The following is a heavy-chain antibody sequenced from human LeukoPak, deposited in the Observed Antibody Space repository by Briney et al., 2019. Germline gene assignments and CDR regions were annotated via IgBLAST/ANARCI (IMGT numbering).Heavy chain of an antibody. CDR1: GYTFTSYG. CDR2: ISAYNGNT. Sequence: ASVKVSCKASGYTFTSYGISWVRQAPGQGLEWMGWISAYNGNTNYAQKLQGRVTMTTDTSTSTAYMELRSLRSEDTAVYYCARDNSIGDRGWWFDPWGQGTLVTVSS. CDR3: ARDNSIGDRGWWFDP. D-gene: IGHD4-23*01. V-gene: IGHV1-18*01. J-gene: IGHJ5*02.